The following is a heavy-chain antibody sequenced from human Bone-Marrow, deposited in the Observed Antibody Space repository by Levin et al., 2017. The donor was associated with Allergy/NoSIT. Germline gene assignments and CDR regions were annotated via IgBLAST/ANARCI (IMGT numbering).Heavy chain of an antibody. Sequence: SQTLSLTCTVSSGSLSTYYWSWLRQAPGKRLEWIGYIYYTGSTKYNPSLRSRVTISVDTTKSQYSLNLTSVSAADTAVYYCARGGLSGHYPEWFDPWGQGTLVIVSS. CDR2: IYYTGST. CDR3: ARGGLSGHYPEWFDP. CDR1: SGSLSTYY. J-gene: IGHJ5*02. D-gene: IGHD6-19*01. V-gene: IGHV4-59*08.